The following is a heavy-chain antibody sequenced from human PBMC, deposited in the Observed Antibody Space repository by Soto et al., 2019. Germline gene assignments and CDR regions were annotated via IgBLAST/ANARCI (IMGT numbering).Heavy chain of an antibody. Sequence: ASVKGSCKAAGYTFTSYGVSWVRQAPGQGLEWMGWISAYNGNTNYAQKLQGRVTMTTDTSTSTAYMELRSLRSDDTAVYYCARSIAAAVDFDYWGQGTLVTVSS. CDR2: ISAYNGNT. J-gene: IGHJ4*02. V-gene: IGHV1-18*01. D-gene: IGHD6-13*01. CDR3: ARSIAAAVDFDY. CDR1: GYTFTSYG.